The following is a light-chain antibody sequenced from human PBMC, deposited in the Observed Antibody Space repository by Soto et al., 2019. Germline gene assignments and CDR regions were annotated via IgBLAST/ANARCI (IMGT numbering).Light chain of an antibody. V-gene: IGKV3-20*01. CDR3: QQYGSWT. J-gene: IGKJ1*01. CDR1: QSISSNY. CDR2: GAS. Sequence: EIVLTQSPGTLSLSPGERATLSCRASQSISSNYLAWYQQKPGQAPRLLIYGASSRATGIPDRFSGSGSGPDFTLTISSLEAEDSAIYYCQQYGSWTFGQGTKVEIK.